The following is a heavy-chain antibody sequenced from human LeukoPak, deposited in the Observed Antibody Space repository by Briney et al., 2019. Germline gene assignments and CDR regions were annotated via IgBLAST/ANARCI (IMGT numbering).Heavy chain of an antibody. CDR1: GFTFSSYW. Sequence: GGSLRLSCAASGFTFSSYWMSWVRQAPGKGLEWVANIKQDGSEKYYVDSVKGRFTISRDNAKNSLYLQMNSLRAEDMAVYYCATYGDYGGFDYWGQGTLVTVSS. CDR2: IKQDGSEK. CDR3: ATYGDYGGFDY. V-gene: IGHV3-7*03. J-gene: IGHJ4*02. D-gene: IGHD4-17*01.